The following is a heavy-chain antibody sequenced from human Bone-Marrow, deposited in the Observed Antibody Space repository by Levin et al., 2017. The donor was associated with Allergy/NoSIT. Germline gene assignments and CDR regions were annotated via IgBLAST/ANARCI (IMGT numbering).Heavy chain of an antibody. CDR3: AKDGITIFGAEIRDFDY. Sequence: GGSLRLSCAASGFTFSSYAMSWVRQAPGKGLEWVSAISGSGGSTYYADSVKGRFTISRDNSKNTLYLQMNSLRAEDTAVYYCAKDGITIFGAEIRDFDYWGQGTLVTVSS. V-gene: IGHV3-23*01. D-gene: IGHD3-3*01. CDR2: ISGSGGST. CDR1: GFTFSSYA. J-gene: IGHJ4*02.